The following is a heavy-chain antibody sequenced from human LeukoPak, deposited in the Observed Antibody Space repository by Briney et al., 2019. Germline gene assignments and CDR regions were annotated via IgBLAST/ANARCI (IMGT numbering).Heavy chain of an antibody. CDR3: ARGLSTQLTH. CDR2: ISYDGSNK. Sequence: GGSLRLSCAASGFTFSSYAMHWVRQAPGKGLEWVAVISYDGSNKYYADSVKGRFTISRDNSKNTLYLQMNSLRAEDTAVYYCARGLSTQLTHWGQGTLVTVSS. CDR1: GFTFSSYA. V-gene: IGHV3-30-3*01. J-gene: IGHJ4*02. D-gene: IGHD6-13*01.